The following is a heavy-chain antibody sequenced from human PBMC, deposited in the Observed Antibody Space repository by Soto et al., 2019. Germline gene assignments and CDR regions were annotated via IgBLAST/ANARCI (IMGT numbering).Heavy chain of an antibody. CDR2: ISSSGSTI. J-gene: IGHJ3*02. CDR3: ARVGIVRAFDI. CDR1: GFTFSSYE. V-gene: IGHV3-48*03. Sequence: PVGSLRLSCAASGFTFSSYEMNWVRQAPGKGLEWVSYISSSGSTIYYADSVKGRFTISRDNAKNSLYLQMNSLRAEDTAVYYCARVGIVRAFDIWGQGTMVTVSS. D-gene: IGHD1-26*01.